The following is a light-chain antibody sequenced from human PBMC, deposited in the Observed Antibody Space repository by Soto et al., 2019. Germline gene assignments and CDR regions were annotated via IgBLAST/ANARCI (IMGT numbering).Light chain of an antibody. J-gene: IGKJ4*01. CDR2: AAS. CDR3: QQFNVYPLT. CDR1: QGIRDF. Sequence: DIQLTQSPSFLSASVGDRVTITCRASQGIRDFLAWYQQKPGQPPKLLIYAASTLQTGVPTRFSGIASGTEFTLFISNLQPADFATYYCQQFNVYPLTFGGGTKVEIK. V-gene: IGKV1-9*01.